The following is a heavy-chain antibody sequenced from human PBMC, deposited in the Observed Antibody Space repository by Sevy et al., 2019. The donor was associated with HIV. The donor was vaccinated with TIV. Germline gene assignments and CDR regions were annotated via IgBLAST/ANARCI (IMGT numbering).Heavy chain of an antibody. CDR2: INSDSGVT. CDR1: GYIFTDYY. Sequence: ASVKVSCKASGYIFTDYYIHWVRQAPGQGLEWMAWINSDSGVTNYAQRFQGEVTVTRDPSLSTAYLELTNLKSNDTAISYWARLTTQPTSDLYGLDVWGQGTTVTVSS. J-gene: IGHJ6*02. CDR3: ARLTTQPTSDLYGLDV. V-gene: IGHV1-2*02. D-gene: IGHD4-17*01.